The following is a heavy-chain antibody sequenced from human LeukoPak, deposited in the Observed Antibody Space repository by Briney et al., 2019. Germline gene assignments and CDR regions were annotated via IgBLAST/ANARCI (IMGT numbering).Heavy chain of an antibody. D-gene: IGHD3-10*01. CDR3: AKDYYYGSGSYYNPYYFDY. V-gene: IGHV3-23*01. CDR2: ISGSGGST. Sequence: GGSLRLSCAASGFTFSSYAMSWVRQAPGKGLEWVSAISGSGGSTYYADSVKGRFTISRDNSKNTLYLQTNSLRAEDTAVYYCAKDYYYGSGSYYNPYYFDYWGQGTLVTVSS. J-gene: IGHJ4*02. CDR1: GFTFSSYA.